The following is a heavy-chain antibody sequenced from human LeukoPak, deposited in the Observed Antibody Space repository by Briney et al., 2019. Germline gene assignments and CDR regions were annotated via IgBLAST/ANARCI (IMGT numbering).Heavy chain of an antibody. CDR2: INPSGGST. V-gene: IGHV1-46*01. CDR3: AKVPHPYDSSGYFHFDY. D-gene: IGHD3-22*01. J-gene: IGHJ4*02. Sequence: ASVKVSCKASGYTFTSYYMHWVRQAPGQGLEWMGIINPSGGSTSYAQKFQGRVTMTRDMSTSTVYMELSSLRSEDTAVYYCAKVPHPYDSSGYFHFDYWGQGTLVTVSP. CDR1: GYTFTSYY.